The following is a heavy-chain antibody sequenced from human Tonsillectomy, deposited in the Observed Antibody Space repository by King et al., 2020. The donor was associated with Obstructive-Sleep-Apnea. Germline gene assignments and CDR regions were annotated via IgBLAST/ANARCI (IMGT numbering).Heavy chain of an antibody. CDR2: INPNSGGT. Sequence: QLVQSGAEVKKPGASVKVSCKASGYTFTGYYMHWVRQAPGQGLEWMGWINPNSGGTNYAQKFQGWVTMTRETSISTAYMELSRLRSDDTAVYYCARDYDSKPSGMDVWGQGTTVTVSS. CDR1: GYTFTGYY. CDR3: ARDYDSKPSGMDV. D-gene: IGHD3-3*01. J-gene: IGHJ6*02. V-gene: IGHV1-2*04.